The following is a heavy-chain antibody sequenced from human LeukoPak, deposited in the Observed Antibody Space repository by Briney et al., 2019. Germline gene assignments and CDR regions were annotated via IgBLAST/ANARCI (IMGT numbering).Heavy chain of an antibody. J-gene: IGHJ4*02. CDR2: IYYSGST. CDR1: GGSISSSSYY. V-gene: IGHV4-39*07. D-gene: IGHD3-3*01. Sequence: SETLSLTCTVSGGSISSSSYYWGWIRQPPGKGLEWIGSIYYSGSTYYNPSLKSRVTISVDTSKNQFSLKLSSVTAADTAVYYCARGRYITTLPYWGQGTLVTVSS. CDR3: ARGRYITTLPY.